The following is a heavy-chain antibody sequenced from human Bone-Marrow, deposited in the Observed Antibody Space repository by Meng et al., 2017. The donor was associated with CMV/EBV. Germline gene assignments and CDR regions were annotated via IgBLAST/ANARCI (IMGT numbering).Heavy chain of an antibody. V-gene: IGHV1-69*10. D-gene: IGHD2-2*02. J-gene: IGHJ6*02. CDR3: ARGLVVPAAIFEVGIPDRPAADV. CDR2: IIPILGIA. CDR1: GGTFSSYA. Sequence: SVKVSCKASGGTFSSYAISWVRQAPGQGLEWMGGIIPILGIANYAQKFQGRVTITADKSTSTAYMELSSLRSEDTAVYYCARGLVVPAAIFEVGIPDRPAADVWGQGTTVTVSS.